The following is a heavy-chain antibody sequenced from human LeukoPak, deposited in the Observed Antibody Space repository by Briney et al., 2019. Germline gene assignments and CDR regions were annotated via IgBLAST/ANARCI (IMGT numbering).Heavy chain of an antibody. J-gene: IGHJ3*02. Sequence: GASVKVSCKASGYTFTSYGISWVRQAPGQGLEWMGWISAYNGNTNYAQKLQGRVTMTTDTSTSTAYMELRSLRSDDTAVYYCARERDITMVRGSPLDAFDIWGQGTMVTVSS. CDR1: GYTFTSYG. V-gene: IGHV1-18*01. CDR2: ISAYNGNT. D-gene: IGHD3-10*01. CDR3: ARERDITMVRGSPLDAFDI.